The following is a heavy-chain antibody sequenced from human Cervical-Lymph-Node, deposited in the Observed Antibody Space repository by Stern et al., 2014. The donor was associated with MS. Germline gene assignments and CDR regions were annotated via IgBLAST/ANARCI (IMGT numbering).Heavy chain of an antibody. CDR3: AKASSHGRGWNGYYYGMDV. D-gene: IGHD6-19*01. Sequence: EVQLVESGGGLVQPGGSLRLSCAASKFTFTNYAMSWVRQAPGKGLEWVSAISDSDDTYYADSVKGRFTISRDNFKNTLYLQMNSLRAEDTAVYYCAKASSHGRGWNGYYYGMDVWGQGTTVTVSS. CDR2: ISDSDDT. CDR1: KFTFTNYA. J-gene: IGHJ6*02. V-gene: IGHV3-23*04.